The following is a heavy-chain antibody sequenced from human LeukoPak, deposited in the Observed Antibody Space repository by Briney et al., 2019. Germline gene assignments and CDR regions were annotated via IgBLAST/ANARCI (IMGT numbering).Heavy chain of an antibody. CDR3: ARDYCSSTSCLFDY. D-gene: IGHD2-2*01. Sequence: ASVKVSCKASGGTFSSYAISWVRQAPGQGLEWMGRINPNSGDTNNAQKFQGRVTMTRDTSISTAYIELSRLRSDDTAVYYCARDYCSSTSCLFDYWGQGTLVTVSS. CDR2: INPNSGDT. CDR1: GGTFSSYA. V-gene: IGHV1-2*06. J-gene: IGHJ4*02.